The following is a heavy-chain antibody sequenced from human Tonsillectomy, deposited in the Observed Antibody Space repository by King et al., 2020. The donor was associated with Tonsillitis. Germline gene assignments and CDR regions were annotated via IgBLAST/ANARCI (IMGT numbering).Heavy chain of an antibody. V-gene: IGHV4-59*01. CDR3: ARDSDPGNHYLNNCMNG. J-gene: IGHJ6*02. Sequence: QLQESGPGLVKPSETLSLTCTVSGGSIDKYYWSWIRQPPGKGLEWMGYIFFTGNTKYNPSLKSRVTISVDTSKNQVSLTLSSVAAADTAVYYCARDSDPGNHYLNNCMNGWGQGTTVIVSS. CDR2: IFFTGNT. D-gene: IGHD1-1*01. CDR1: GGSIDKYY.